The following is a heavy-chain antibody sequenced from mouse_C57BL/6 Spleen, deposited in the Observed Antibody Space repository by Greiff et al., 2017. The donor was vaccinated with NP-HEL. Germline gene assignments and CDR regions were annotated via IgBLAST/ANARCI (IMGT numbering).Heavy chain of an antibody. D-gene: IGHD1-1*01. CDR2: IYPGSGST. CDR1: GYTFTSYW. V-gene: IGHV1-55*01. Sequence: QVQLQQPGAELVKPGASVKMSCKASGYTFTSYWITWVKQRPGQGLEWIGDIYPGSGSTNYNEKFKSKATLTVDTSSSAAYMQLSSLTSEDSAVYYCARWVVPQYYAMDDWGQGTSVTVSS. CDR3: ARWVVPQYYAMDD. J-gene: IGHJ4*01.